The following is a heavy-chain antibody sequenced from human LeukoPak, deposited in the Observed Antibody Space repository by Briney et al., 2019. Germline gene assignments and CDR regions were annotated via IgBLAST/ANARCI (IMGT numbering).Heavy chain of an antibody. Sequence: PGGSLRLSCAASGFTVSSNYMNWVRQAPGKGLEWVSVIYTSGSTYYVDSVKDRFTISRDDSKNTLYLQMNSLRAEDTAVYYCARAGSAAYHGMDVWGQGTTVTVSS. D-gene: IGHD2-15*01. J-gene: IGHJ6*02. CDR2: IYTSGST. CDR1: GFTVSSNY. CDR3: ARAGSAAYHGMDV. V-gene: IGHV3-53*01.